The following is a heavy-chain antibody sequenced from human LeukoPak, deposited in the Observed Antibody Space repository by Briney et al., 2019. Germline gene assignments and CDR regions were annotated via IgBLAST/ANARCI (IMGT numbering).Heavy chain of an antibody. CDR1: GYTFTGYY. D-gene: IGHD6-13*01. J-gene: IGHJ4*02. CDR2: INPNSGGT. V-gene: IGHV1-2*02. CDR3: ARVKRDSSSWYPSAY. Sequence: ASVKVSCKASGYTFTGYYMHWVRQAPGQGLEWMGWINPNSGGTNYAQKFQGRVTMTRDTSISTAYMELSRLRSDDTAVDYCARVKRDSSSWYPSAYWGQGTLVTVSS.